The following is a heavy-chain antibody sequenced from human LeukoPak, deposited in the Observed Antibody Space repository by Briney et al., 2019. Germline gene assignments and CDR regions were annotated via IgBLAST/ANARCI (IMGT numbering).Heavy chain of an antibody. CDR2: ISYSGSP. J-gene: IGHJ4*02. V-gene: IGHV4-39*01. CDR3: ATYSGTFYLQFDY. CDR1: GGSISRRAYY. Sequence: SETLSLTCTVSGGSISRRAYYWGWIRQPRGKGLEWIGRISYSGSPNHNPSPKRRVTISVETSQNRLSVKLISVTPADTPVFFCATYSGTFYLQFDYWGQGTLVTVSS. D-gene: IGHD1-26*01.